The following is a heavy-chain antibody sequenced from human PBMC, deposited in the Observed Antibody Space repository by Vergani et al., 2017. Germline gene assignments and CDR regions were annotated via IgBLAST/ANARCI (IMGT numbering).Heavy chain of an antibody. V-gene: IGHV4-31*03. D-gene: IGHD3-3*01. CDR3: ATXDPSLGVVGVLDN. J-gene: IGHJ4*02. CDR2: IYSGTT. CDR1: DGSLSSDDYY. Sequence: QVQLQESGPGLVKPSQTLSLTCSVSDGSLSSDDYYCNWIRQHPVKGLEWIGVIYSGTTHYNPSLKSRVTISVDTSKKHFALRVSSVTAADTAVYYCATXDPSLGVVGVLDNWGQGTWVTVSA.